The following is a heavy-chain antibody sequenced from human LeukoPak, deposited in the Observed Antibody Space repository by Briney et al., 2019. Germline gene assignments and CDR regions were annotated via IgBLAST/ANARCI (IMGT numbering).Heavy chain of an antibody. CDR3: AKDGGWRFDY. D-gene: IGHD6-19*01. CDR1: GFTFSSYG. Sequence: GGSLRLSCAASGFTFSSYGMHWVRQAPGKGLEWVAVISYDESNKYYADSVKGRFTISRDNSKNTLYLQMNSLRAEDTAVYYCAKDGGWRFDYWGQGTLVTVSS. CDR2: ISYDESNK. V-gene: IGHV3-30*18. J-gene: IGHJ4*02.